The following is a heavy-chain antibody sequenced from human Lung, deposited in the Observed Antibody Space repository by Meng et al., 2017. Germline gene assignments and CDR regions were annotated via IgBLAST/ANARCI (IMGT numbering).Heavy chain of an antibody. Sequence: QGQLQQWGAGLLKPSATLSLTCAVYGGSFSGYYWSWIRQPPGKGLEWIGEINHSGSTNSNPSLKSRVTISVDTSKNHFSLKLNSVTAADTAVFYCARGEREPDYWGQGTLVTVSS. J-gene: IGHJ4*02. CDR3: ARGEREPDY. CDR2: INHSGST. V-gene: IGHV4-34*01. CDR1: GGSFSGYY. D-gene: IGHD1-14*01.